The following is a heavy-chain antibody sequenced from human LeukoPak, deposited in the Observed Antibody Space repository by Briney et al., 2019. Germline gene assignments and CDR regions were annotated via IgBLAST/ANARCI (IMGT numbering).Heavy chain of an antibody. CDR3: ARIRAAYAFDI. CDR2: IYSGGST. CDR1: GFTVSSNY. Sequence: GGSLRLSCAASGFTVSSNYMSWVRQAPGKGLEWVSVIYSGGSTYYADSVKGRFTISRDNSKSTLYLQMNSLRAEDTAVYYCARIRAAYAFDIWGQGTMVTVSS. V-gene: IGHV3-66*01. J-gene: IGHJ3*02.